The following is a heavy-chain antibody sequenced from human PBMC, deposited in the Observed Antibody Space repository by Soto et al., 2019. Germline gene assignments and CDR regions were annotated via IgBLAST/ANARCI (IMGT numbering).Heavy chain of an antibody. J-gene: IGHJ6*02. V-gene: IGHV1-18*04. Sequence: ASVKVSCKASGFGLINYGFTWVRQAPGQGLEWMGWISAYNGNTIYAQNLQGRLTMTRDTSTSTAYMELRSLRSDDTAVYYCARLGVTTSVYYYTMDVWGQGTTVTVSS. CDR3: ARLGVTTSVYYYTMDV. D-gene: IGHD4-4*01. CDR2: ISAYNGNT. CDR1: GFGLINYG.